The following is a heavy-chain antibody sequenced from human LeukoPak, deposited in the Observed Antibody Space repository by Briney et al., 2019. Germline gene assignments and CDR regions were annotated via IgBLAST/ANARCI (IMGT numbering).Heavy chain of an antibody. V-gene: IGHV4-39*07. J-gene: IGHJ5*02. CDR3: ARAAVAGTRWFDP. CDR2: IYYSGST. D-gene: IGHD6-19*01. CDR1: GGSISSSSYY. Sequence: PSETLSLTCTVSGGSISSSSYYWGWIRQPPGKGLEWIGSIYYSGSTYYNPSLKSRVTISVDTSKNQFSLKLRYVTAADTAVYYCARAAVAGTRWFDPWGQGTLVTVSS.